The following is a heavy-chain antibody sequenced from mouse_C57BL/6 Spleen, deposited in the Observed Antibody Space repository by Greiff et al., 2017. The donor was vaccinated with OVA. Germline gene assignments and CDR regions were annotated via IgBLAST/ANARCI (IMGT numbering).Heavy chain of an antibody. CDR1: GYTFTSYW. J-gene: IGHJ3*01. V-gene: IGHV1-52*01. CDR2: IDPSDSET. CDR3: ARSYDYDGAWFAY. D-gene: IGHD2-4*01. Sequence: QVQLQQPGAELVRPGSSVKLSCKASGYTFTSYWMHWVKQRPIQGLEWIGNIDPSDSETHYNQKFKDKATLTVDKSSSTAYMQLSSLTSEDSAVYDCARSYDYDGAWFAYWGQGTLVTVSA.